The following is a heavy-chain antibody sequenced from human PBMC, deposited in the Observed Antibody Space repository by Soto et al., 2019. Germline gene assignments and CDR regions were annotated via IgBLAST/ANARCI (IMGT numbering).Heavy chain of an antibody. CDR2: IGANGGGT. CDR1: GFTFSSFF. J-gene: IGHJ3*01. D-gene: IGHD4-17*01. V-gene: IGHV3-23*01. Sequence: EVQLLEPGGGLVQPGGSLRLSCAASGFTFSSFFMSWVRQPPGKGLDWVSGIGANGGGTYYADSVKGRFIISRDNSKNTLYLPMNSLRAEDTAVYYCARDPNGDYLGAFDFWGQKTMVTVSS. CDR3: ARDPNGDYLGAFDF.